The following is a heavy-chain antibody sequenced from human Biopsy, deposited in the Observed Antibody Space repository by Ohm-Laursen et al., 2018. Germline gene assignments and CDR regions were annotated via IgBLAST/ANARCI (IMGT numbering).Heavy chain of an antibody. J-gene: IGHJ4*02. CDR1: GYTFTTYY. CDR2: INPSGGST. CDR3: ARGPRGLVAITATAYYFDF. Sequence: SVKVSCKAFGYTFTTYYVNWVRQAPGQGLEWMGKINPSGGSTSYAQQFQGRVTMTKDTSTSTVYMDLSSLTFDDSAVYYCARGPRGLVAITATAYYFDFWGQGNLVTVSS. V-gene: IGHV1-46*01. D-gene: IGHD1-20*01.